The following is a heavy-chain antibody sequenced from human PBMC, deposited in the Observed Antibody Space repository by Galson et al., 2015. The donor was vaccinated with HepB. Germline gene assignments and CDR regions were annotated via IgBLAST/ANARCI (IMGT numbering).Heavy chain of an antibody. CDR3: ARGRHCSYTSCYSYYCYYNMDV. D-gene: IGHD2-2*01. Sequence: SLRLSCAASGFTFTSYAMHWVRQAPGKGLEWVAVISYDGSKKYYADSVKGRFTISRDTSKNTLYLQMNSLRVEDTAVFYCARGRHCSYTSCYSYYCYYNMDVWGKGTTVTV. V-gene: IGHV3-30-3*01. CDR2: ISYDGSKK. J-gene: IGHJ6*03. CDR1: GFTFTSYA.